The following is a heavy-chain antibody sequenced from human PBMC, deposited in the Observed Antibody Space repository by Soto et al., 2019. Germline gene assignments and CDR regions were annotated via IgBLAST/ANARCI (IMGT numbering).Heavy chain of an antibody. J-gene: IGHJ4*02. CDR2: IVPIYRTA. V-gene: IGHV1-69*13. CDR3: VRDSGAKLSSS. Sequence: SVKVSCKASGGTFSSYRINWARQAPGQGLDWVGGIVPIYRTADYAQKFQGRVTITADESARTSYMELRSLKSQDTAFYSCVRDSGAKLSSSWGQGTLVTVSS. CDR1: GGTFSSYR. D-gene: IGHD6-13*01.